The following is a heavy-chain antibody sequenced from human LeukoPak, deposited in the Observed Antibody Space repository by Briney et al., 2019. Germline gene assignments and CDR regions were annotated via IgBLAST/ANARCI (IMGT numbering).Heavy chain of an antibody. CDR2: IYYSGST. D-gene: IGHD2-15*01. V-gene: IGHV4-31*03. Sequence: SETLSLTCTVSGGSISSGGYYWSWIRQHPGKGLEWMGYIYYSGSTYYNPSLKSRVIISVDTSKNQFSLKLSSVTAADTAVYYCASRYCSGGSCYSGLGYWGQGTLVTVSS. J-gene: IGHJ4*02. CDR3: ASRYCSGGSCYSGLGY. CDR1: GGSISSGGYY.